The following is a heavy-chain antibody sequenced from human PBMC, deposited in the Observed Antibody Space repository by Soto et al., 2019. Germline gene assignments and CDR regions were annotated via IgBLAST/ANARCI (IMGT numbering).Heavy chain of an antibody. J-gene: IGHJ5*02. V-gene: IGHV1-8*01. CDR3: ARGRVAARPFDP. CDR1: GYTFTSYD. CDR2: MNPNSGNT. D-gene: IGHD6-6*01. Sequence: EASVKVSCKASGYTFTSYDINWVRQATGQGLEWMGWMNPNSGNTGYAQKFQGRVTMTRNTSISTAYMELSSLRSEDTAMYYCARGRVAARPFDPWGQGTLVTVSS.